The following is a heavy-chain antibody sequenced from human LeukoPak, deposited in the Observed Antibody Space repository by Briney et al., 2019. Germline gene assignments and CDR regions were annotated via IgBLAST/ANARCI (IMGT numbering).Heavy chain of an antibody. CDR1: GFSFSSYA. J-gene: IGHJ6*02. Sequence: GGSLRLSCPASGFSFSSYAMTWVRQAPGKGLEWVSSISGTGGRTYSADSVKGRFTISRDNSKNTLYLQMKNLRVEHTAVYYCAKGLHGGVGYGVDVWGQGTTVSVSS. CDR3: AKGLHGGVGYGVDV. D-gene: IGHD3-16*01. V-gene: IGHV3-23*01. CDR2: ISGTGGRT.